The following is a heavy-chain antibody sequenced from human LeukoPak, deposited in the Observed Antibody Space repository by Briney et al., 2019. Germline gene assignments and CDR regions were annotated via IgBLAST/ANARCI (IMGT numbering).Heavy chain of an antibody. CDR3: ARSGYSSSWYRAAFDI. CDR2: IYHSGGT. V-gene: IGHV4-30-2*01. J-gene: IGHJ3*02. D-gene: IGHD6-13*01. CDR1: GGSISSGGYY. Sequence: SETLSLTCTVSGGSISSGGYYWSWIRQPPGKGLEWIGYIYHSGGTYYNPSLKSRVTISVDRSKNQFSLKLSSVTAADTAVYYCARSGYSSSWYRAAFDIWGQGTMVTVSS.